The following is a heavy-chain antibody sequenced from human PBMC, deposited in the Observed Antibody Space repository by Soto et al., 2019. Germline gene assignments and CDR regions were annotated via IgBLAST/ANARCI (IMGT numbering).Heavy chain of an antibody. D-gene: IGHD3-9*01. V-gene: IGHV1-18*01. CDR1: GYTFTSYG. CDR3: ARVVPSLGGIRYFDWLGRPANWFDP. Sequence: GASVKVSCKASGYTFTSYGISWVRQAPGQGLEWMGWISAYNGNTNYAQKLQGRVTMTTDTSTSTAYMELRSLRSDDTAVYYCARVVPSLGGIRYFDWLGRPANWFDPWGQGTLVTVSS. CDR2: ISAYNGNT. J-gene: IGHJ5*02.